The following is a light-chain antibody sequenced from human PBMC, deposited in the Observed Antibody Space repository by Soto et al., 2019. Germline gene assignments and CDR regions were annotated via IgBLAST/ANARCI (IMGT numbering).Light chain of an antibody. V-gene: IGLV2-8*01. Sequence: QSALTQPPSASGSPGQSVTISCTGTSSDIGGYNYVSWYQQHPGKAPKVMIYEVTKRPSGVPGRFSGSKSGYTASLTISGLQAEDEADYYCSSYGGSNNLPFGGGTQLTVL. CDR2: EVT. CDR3: SSYGGSNNLP. J-gene: IGLJ3*02. CDR1: SSDIGGYNY.